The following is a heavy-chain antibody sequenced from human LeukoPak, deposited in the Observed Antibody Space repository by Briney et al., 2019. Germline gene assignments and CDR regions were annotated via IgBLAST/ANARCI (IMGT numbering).Heavy chain of an antibody. CDR3: ARRGNWNDDFDY. D-gene: IGHD1-1*01. CDR2: IYYSGST. J-gene: IGHJ4*02. V-gene: IGHV4-39*01. CDR1: GGSISSSSYY. Sequence: SETLSLTCTVSGGSISSSSYYWGWIRQPPGKGLEWIGSIYYSGSTYYNPSLKSRVTISVDTSKNQFSLKLSSVTAADTAAYYCARRGNWNDDFDYWGQGTLVTVSS.